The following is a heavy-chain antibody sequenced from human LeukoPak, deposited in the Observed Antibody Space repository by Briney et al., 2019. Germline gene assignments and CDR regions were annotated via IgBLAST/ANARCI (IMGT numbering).Heavy chain of an antibody. V-gene: IGHV3-7*01. J-gene: IGHJ4*02. CDR2: IKQDGSHS. CDR1: GFSFSGYW. D-gene: IGHD5-24*01. CDR3: ANLWEMGY. Sequence: PGGSLRLSCAVSGFSFSGYWMTWVRQAPGKGLEWVANIKQDGSHSYYVDSVRGRFTISRDNAKSSLFLQMNSPRVEDTAVYYCANLWEMGYWGQGTLVTVSS.